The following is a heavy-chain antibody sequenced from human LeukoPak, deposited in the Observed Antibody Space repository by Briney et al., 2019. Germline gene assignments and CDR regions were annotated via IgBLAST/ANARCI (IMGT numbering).Heavy chain of an antibody. CDR2: ISGSGGST. CDR3: AKGDDSSGYYPGGADY. Sequence: GGSLRLSCAASGFTFSSYATSWVRQAPGKGLEWVSAISGSGGSTYYADSVKGRFTISRDNSKNTLYLQMNSLRAEGTAVYYCAKGDDSSGYYPGGADYWGQGTLVTVSS. J-gene: IGHJ4*02. CDR1: GFTFSSYA. D-gene: IGHD3-22*01. V-gene: IGHV3-23*01.